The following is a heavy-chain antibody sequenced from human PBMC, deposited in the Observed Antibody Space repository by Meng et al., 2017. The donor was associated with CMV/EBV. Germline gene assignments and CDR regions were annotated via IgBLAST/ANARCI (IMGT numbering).Heavy chain of an antibody. CDR2: ISAYNGNT. D-gene: IGHD1-1*01. CDR3: ARDTTGTVYYYYGRDV. J-gene: IGHJ6*02. Sequence: ASVKVSCKASGYTFTSYGISWVRQPPGQGLEWMGWISAYNGNTNYAQKLQGRVTMTTDTSTSTAYMELRSLRSDDTAVYYCARDTTGTVYYYYGRDVWGQGTTVTVSS. V-gene: IGHV1-18*01. CDR1: GYTFTSYG.